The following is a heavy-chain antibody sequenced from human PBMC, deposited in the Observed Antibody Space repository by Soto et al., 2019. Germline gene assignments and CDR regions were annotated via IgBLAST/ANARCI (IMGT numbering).Heavy chain of an antibody. J-gene: IGHJ4*02. CDR1: GFSFSNNG. D-gene: IGHD3-16*01. V-gene: IGHV3-30*18. CDR3: AKDRVESGLGEIDY. CDR2: ISYDGSKK. Sequence: PGGSRRLSCAASGFSFSNNGMHWGRQAPGKGLEWVAIISYDGSKKYYADSVKGRLTISRDNSKNTLYLQMNSLRVEATAIYYCAKDRVESGLGEIDYWGQGTLVTVSS.